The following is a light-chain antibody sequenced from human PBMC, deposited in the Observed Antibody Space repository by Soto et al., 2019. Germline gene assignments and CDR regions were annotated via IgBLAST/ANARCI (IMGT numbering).Light chain of an antibody. Sequence: QSVLTQPRSVSGSPGQSVTISCTGTSGDVGGYNFVSWYQQHPGKAPKLMIFDVSQRPSGVPDRISGSKSGNTASLTISGLQADDEAGYYCYSYGGSYTWVFGGGTKVTVL. V-gene: IGLV2-11*01. CDR3: YSYGGSYTWV. CDR1: SGDVGGYNF. CDR2: DVS. J-gene: IGLJ3*02.